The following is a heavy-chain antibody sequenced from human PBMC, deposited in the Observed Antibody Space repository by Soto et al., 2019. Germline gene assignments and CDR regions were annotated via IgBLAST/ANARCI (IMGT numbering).Heavy chain of an antibody. CDR2: FYYSGST. V-gene: IGHV4-31*03. CDR3: ARSVFP. J-gene: IGHJ5*02. CDR1: GGSISTGGYY. Sequence: QVQLQESGPGLVKPSQTLSLTCTVSGGSISTGGYYWNWIRQHPGKGLEWIGYFYYSGSTYYNPSPXRXXTLSVNTSKNQFSLKLRSVTAAATAVYYCARSVFPWGQGTLVTVSS.